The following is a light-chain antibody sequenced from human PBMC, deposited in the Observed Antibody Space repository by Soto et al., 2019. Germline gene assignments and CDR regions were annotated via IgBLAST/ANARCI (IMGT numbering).Light chain of an antibody. CDR2: AAS. Sequence: DIQMTQSPSSLSASVGDRVTSTCRASQSISSYLNWYEQKPGKAPKLMIYAASSLQSGVPSSFSSSGYGTDFTLTISSLQPEDFATYYCQQSYSTPLPFGGGTEVEIK. CDR3: QQSYSTPLP. J-gene: IGKJ4*01. CDR1: QSISSY. V-gene: IGKV1-39*01.